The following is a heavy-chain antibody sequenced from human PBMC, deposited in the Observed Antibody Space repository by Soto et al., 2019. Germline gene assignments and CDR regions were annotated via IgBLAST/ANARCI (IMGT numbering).Heavy chain of an antibody. CDR1: GGSITSGGYF. CDR2: IYYGGST. V-gene: IGHV4-31*03. J-gene: IGHJ4*02. CDR3: ARPNAYYLNFDS. Sequence: SETLSLTCTVSGGSITSGGYFWSWIRQHPGKGLEWIGYIYYGGSTYYEPSLKSRVTISVDTSKNQFSLKLSSVTAADTAVYYCARPNAYYLNFDSWGQGTLVTVSS. D-gene: IGHD3-16*01.